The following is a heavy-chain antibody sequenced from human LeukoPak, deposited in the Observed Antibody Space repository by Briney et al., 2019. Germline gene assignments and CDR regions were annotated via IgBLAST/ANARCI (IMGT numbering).Heavy chain of an antibody. CDR2: MYDSGST. V-gene: IGHV4-59*01. J-gene: IGHJ4*02. CDR3: ARHGGSYTFDL. D-gene: IGHD1-26*01. Sequence: SETLSLTCTVSGGGSISSYYWSWIRQPPGKGLELIGYMYDSGSTNYNPSLKSRVTISVDTSKNQLSLRLSAVTAADTAVYYCARHGGSYTFDLWGQGVLVTVSS. CDR1: GGGSISSYY.